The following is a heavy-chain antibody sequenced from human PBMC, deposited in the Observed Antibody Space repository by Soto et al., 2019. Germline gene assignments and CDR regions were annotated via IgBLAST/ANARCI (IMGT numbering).Heavy chain of an antibody. J-gene: IGHJ4*02. CDR1: GFTFSSYA. D-gene: IGHD2-15*01. V-gene: IGHV3-23*01. CDR2: ISGSGGST. CDR3: AKDTPLGYCSGGSCYAYYFDY. Sequence: GGSLRLSCAASGFTFSSYAMSWVRQAPGNGLEWVSAISGSGGSTYYADSVKGRFTISRDNSKNTLYLQMNSLRAEDTAVYYCAKDTPLGYCSGGSCYAYYFDYWGMGTLVTVS.